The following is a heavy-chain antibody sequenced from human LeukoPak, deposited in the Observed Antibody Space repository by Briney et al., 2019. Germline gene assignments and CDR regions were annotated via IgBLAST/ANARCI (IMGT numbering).Heavy chain of an antibody. CDR2: IKHDGSEK. Sequence: GGSLRLSCAASEFTFSSFSMNWVRQAPGKGLEWVANIKHDGSEKYYVDSVMGRFTISRDNAKNSLYLQMNSLRAEDTAVYYCAREKMLPWGQGTLVTVSS. J-gene: IGHJ4*02. CDR3: AREKMLP. D-gene: IGHD3-10*02. V-gene: IGHV3-7*01. CDR1: EFTFSSFS.